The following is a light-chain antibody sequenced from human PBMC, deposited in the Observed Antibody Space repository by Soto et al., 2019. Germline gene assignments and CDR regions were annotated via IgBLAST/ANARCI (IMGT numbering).Light chain of an antibody. CDR3: CSYTSLSTVV. CDR1: SSDVGGYNH. V-gene: IGLV2-14*01. J-gene: IGLJ2*01. CDR2: AVS. Sequence: QSVLTQPASVSGSPGQSITISCTGTSSDVGGYNHVSWYQHSPGKAPKLILFAVSDRPSGVSHRFSGSKSVNTASLTISGLQAEDEADYYCCSYTSLSTVVFGGGTKVTVL.